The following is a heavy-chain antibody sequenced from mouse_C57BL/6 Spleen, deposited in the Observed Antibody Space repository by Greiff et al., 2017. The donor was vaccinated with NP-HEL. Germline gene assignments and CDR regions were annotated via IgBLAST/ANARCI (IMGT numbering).Heavy chain of an antibody. V-gene: IGHV1-18*01. CDR3: ARRRGDGYPFDY. J-gene: IGHJ2*01. CDR2: INPNNGGT. D-gene: IGHD2-3*01. Sequence: VHVKQSGPELVKPGASVKIPCKASGYTFTDYNMDWVKQSHGKSLEWIGDINPNNGGTIYNQKFKGKATLTVDKSSSTAYMELRSLTSEDTAVYYCARRRGDGYPFDYWGQGTTLTVSS. CDR1: GYTFTDYN.